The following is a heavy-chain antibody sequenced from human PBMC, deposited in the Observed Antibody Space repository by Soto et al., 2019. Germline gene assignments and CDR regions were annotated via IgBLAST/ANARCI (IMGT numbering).Heavy chain of an antibody. CDR2: ISSSGSTI. CDR1: GFTFSDYY. J-gene: IGHJ5*02. V-gene: IGHV3-11*01. CDR3: ARDTRSNYYDSSGYPNWFDP. Sequence: PGGSPRLSCAASGFTFSDYYMSWIRQAPGKGLEWVSYISSSGSTIYYADSVKGRFTISRDNAKNSLYLQMNSLRAEDTAVYYCARDTRSNYYDSSGYPNWFDPWGQGTLVTVSS. D-gene: IGHD3-22*01.